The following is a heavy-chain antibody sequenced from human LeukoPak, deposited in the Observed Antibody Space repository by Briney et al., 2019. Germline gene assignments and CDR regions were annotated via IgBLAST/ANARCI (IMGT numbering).Heavy chain of an antibody. CDR1: GITFSTFA. CDR2: ISGSGGST. D-gene: IGHD5-12*01. V-gene: IGHV3-23*01. J-gene: IGHJ4*02. CDR3: AKELTLGWVRRDY. Sequence: GGSLRLSCAASGITFSTFAMNWVRQAPGKGLEWVSAISGSGGSTFYADSVKGRFTISRDNSKKMVYLQMNSLRAEDTAVYYCAKELTLGWVRRDYWGQGTLVTVSS.